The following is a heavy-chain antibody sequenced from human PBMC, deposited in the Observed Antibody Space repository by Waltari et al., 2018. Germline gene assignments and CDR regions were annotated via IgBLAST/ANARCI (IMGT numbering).Heavy chain of an antibody. Sequence: EVQLVESGGGLVQPGGSLRLSCAASGFTLSSYEMNWVRQAPGKGREGVSYISSSGSTIYYADSVKGRFTISRDNAKNSLYLQMNSLRAEDTAGYYCARVLVTATDYWGQGTLVTVSS. CDR1: GFTLSSYE. CDR3: ARVLVTATDY. D-gene: IGHD2-21*02. J-gene: IGHJ4*02. V-gene: IGHV3-48*03. CDR2: ISSSGSTI.